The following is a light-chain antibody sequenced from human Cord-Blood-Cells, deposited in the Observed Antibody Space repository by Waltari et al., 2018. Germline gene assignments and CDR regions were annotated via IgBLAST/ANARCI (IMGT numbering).Light chain of an antibody. V-gene: IGLV3-21*04. CDR1: NIGSKS. CDR3: QVWDSSSDHVV. J-gene: IGLJ2*01. CDR2: YDS. Sequence: SYVLTQPPSVSVAPGTTARITCGGNNIGSKSVHWYQQKPGQAPVLVIYYDSDRPSGIPERFSCSNSGNTATLTIRRVEAGDEADYYCQVWDSSSDHVVFGGGTKLTVL.